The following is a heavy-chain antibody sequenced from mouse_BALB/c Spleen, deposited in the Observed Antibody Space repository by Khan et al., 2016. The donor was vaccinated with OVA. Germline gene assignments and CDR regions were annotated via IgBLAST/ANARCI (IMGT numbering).Heavy chain of an antibody. CDR3: ARSGGNYVPYYAMDY. J-gene: IGHJ4*01. Sequence: QVRLQQSGAELAKPGASVKMSCKASGYTFTNYWMHWVKQRPGQGLEWIGFIDPSNDYTEYNQKFKDKATLTADKSSSTAYTQLSSLTSEDSAVYFCARSGGNYVPYYAMDYWGQGTSVTVSS. CDR1: GYTFTNYW. V-gene: IGHV1-7*01. CDR2: IDPSNDYT. D-gene: IGHD2-1*01.